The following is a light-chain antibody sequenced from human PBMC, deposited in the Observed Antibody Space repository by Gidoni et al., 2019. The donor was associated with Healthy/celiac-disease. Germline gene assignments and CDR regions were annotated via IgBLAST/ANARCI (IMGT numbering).Light chain of an antibody. V-gene: IGLV2-8*01. CDR1: SSYVGGYNY. CDR2: EVS. CDR3: SSYAGSNNFKV. Sequence: QSALTQPPSASGSPGQSVTIPCTGTSSYVGGYNYVSWYHQHPGKAPKLMIYEVSKRRSGVPDRFSGSKSGNTASLTVSGLQAEDEADYYCSSYAGSNNFKVFGGGTKLTVL. J-gene: IGLJ2*01.